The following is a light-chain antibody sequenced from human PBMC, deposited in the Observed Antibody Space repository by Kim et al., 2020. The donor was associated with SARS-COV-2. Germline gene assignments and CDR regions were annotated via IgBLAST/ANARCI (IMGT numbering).Light chain of an antibody. CDR2: DAS. Sequence: DIQMTQSPSSLSASVGDTVTITCQASQDVTNYLNWFQQKPGKAPQLLIYDASTLETGVPSRFSGSGSGTEFTFTISSLQPEDVATYYCQHYDDLPLTFGGGTKVDI. CDR3: QHYDDLPLT. J-gene: IGKJ4*01. CDR1: QDVTNY. V-gene: IGKV1-33*01.